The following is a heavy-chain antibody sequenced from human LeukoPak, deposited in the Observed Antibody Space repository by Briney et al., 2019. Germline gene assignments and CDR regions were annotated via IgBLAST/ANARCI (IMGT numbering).Heavy chain of an antibody. CDR2: ISGRGDSA. J-gene: IGHJ6*03. CDR3: AKVRDSSSSFHYYYYMDV. CDR1: GLNFKFYA. Sequence: GGSLTLSCAVSGLNFKFYAMSWVRQAPGKGLEWVSGISGRGDSADYADSVKGRFTISRDNSKNTLYLRLSSLRVEDTAVYYCAKVRDSSSSFHYYYYMDVWGKGTTVTVSS. V-gene: IGHV3-23*01. D-gene: IGHD6-6*01.